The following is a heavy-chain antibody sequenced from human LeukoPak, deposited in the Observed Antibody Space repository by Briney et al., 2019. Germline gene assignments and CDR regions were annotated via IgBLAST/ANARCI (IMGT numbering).Heavy chain of an antibody. J-gene: IGHJ4*02. V-gene: IGHV3-74*01. D-gene: IGHD5-18*01. CDR1: GFTFSSYW. CDR2: IDNDGSST. Sequence: GGSLRLSYAASGFTFSSYWMHWVRQAPGKGLVWVSRIDNDGSSTSYADSVKGRFTISRNNAKNRLYVQMNSLRAEDTAVYYCATGSGLWSPDYWGQGTLVTVSS. CDR3: ATGSGLWSPDY.